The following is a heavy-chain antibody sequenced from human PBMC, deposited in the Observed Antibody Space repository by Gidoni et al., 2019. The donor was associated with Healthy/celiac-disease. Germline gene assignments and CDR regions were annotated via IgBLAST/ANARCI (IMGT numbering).Heavy chain of an antibody. V-gene: IGHV3-33*01. Sequence: QVQLVESEGGVVQPGRSLRLSCAASGFTFSSYGMHWVRQAPGKGLEWVAVIWYDGSNKYYADSVKGRFTISRDNSKNTLYLQMNSLRAEDTAVYYCARGSVGATGWFDPWGQGTLVTVSS. CDR3: ARGSVGATGWFDP. CDR2: IWYDGSNK. D-gene: IGHD1-26*01. CDR1: GFTFSSYG. J-gene: IGHJ5*02.